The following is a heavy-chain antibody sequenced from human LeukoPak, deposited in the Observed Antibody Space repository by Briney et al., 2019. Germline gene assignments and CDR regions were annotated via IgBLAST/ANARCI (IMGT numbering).Heavy chain of an antibody. Sequence: GGSLRLSCAASGFTFSIYAMSWVRQAPGKGLEWVSAISGSGGDTYYADSVKGRFTISRDNSKYTLYLQMNSLRAEDTAVYYCAKDGGYGDSSSWSNYWGQGTLVTVSS. CDR1: GFTFSIYA. CDR2: ISGSGGDT. V-gene: IGHV3-23*01. CDR3: AKDGGYGDSSSWSNY. J-gene: IGHJ4*02. D-gene: IGHD6-13*01.